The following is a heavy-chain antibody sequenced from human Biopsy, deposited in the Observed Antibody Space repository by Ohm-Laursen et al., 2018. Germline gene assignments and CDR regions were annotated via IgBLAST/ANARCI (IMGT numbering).Heavy chain of an antibody. D-gene: IGHD2-2*02. CDR3: AKGGYCTTTSCYMDVDY. CDR2: ISGSGGST. Sequence: SLRLSCSASGFTFHTYDMNWVRQAPGKGLEWVSTISGSGGSTYYADSVKGRFTISRDASKNTLYLLMNSLRAEDTAMYYCAKGGYCTTTSCYMDVDYWGQGTLVTVSS. CDR1: GFTFHTYD. V-gene: IGHV3-23*01. J-gene: IGHJ4*02.